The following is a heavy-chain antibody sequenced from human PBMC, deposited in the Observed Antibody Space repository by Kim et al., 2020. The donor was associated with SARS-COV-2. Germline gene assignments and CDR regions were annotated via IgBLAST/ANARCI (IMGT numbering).Heavy chain of an antibody. Sequence: NGNTKYSQKFQGRDTMTRDTAASTAYMELSSLRSEDTAVYYCATLWFRGYWGQGTLVTVSS. CDR2: NGNT. V-gene: IGHV1-3*01. CDR3: ATLWFRGY. J-gene: IGHJ4*02. D-gene: IGHD3-10*01.